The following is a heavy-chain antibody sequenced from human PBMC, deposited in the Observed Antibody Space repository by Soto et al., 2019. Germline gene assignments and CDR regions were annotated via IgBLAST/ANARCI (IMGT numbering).Heavy chain of an antibody. CDR3: TRGSWSAETFDI. CDR1: GGTFSTYT. Sequence: QVQLVQSGAEVKKPGSSVKVSCKASGGTFSTYTIIWVRQAPGQGLEWMGRILPMLDITNRAQRVQGRVTITAAKSTSSAYRELRSLRSEDTAVYYCTRGSWSAETFDIWGRGRMVTVSS. J-gene: IGHJ3*02. CDR2: ILPMLDIT. V-gene: IGHV1-69*02. D-gene: IGHD6-13*01.